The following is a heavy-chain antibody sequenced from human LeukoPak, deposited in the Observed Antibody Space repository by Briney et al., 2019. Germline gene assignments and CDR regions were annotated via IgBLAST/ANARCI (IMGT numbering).Heavy chain of an antibody. CDR2: INHSGST. CDR3: ARAIRGRNYYDSSGSRVDI. D-gene: IGHD3-22*01. V-gene: IGHV4-34*01. J-gene: IGHJ3*02. CDR1: GGSISSYY. Sequence: PSETLSLTCTVSGGSISSYYWSWIRQPPGKGLEWIGEINHSGSTNYNPSLKSRVTISVDTSKNQFSLKLSSVTAADTAVYYCARAIRGRNYYDSSGSRVDIWGQGTMVTVSS.